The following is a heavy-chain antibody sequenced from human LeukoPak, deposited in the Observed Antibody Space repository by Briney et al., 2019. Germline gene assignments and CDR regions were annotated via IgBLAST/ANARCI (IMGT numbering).Heavy chain of an antibody. CDR1: GGTFSSYA. Sequence: SVKGSCKASGGTFSSYAISWVRQAPGQGLELMGGIIPIFGTANYAHKYQGRVTITADEPTSTAYIELSSLRSEDTPVYYCARGRDTAMRLSYFPSLDIWGQGTMVTVSS. CDR3: ARGRDTAMRLSYFPSLDI. V-gene: IGHV1-69*01. J-gene: IGHJ3*02. D-gene: IGHD5-18*01. CDR2: IIPIFGTA.